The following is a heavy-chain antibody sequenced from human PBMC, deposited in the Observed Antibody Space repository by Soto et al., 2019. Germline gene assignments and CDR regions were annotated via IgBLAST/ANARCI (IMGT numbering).Heavy chain of an antibody. CDR2: INHSGST. D-gene: IGHD3-3*01. J-gene: IGHJ3*02. Sequence: QVQLQQWGAGLLKPSETLSLTCAVYGGSLSGYYWSWIRQPPGKGLELIGEINHSGSTNYNPSLKSRVTISVDTSKNQFSLKLSSVTAADTAVYYCARGGRGFLWSGDPSAFDIWGQGTLVTVSS. CDR1: GGSLSGYY. V-gene: IGHV4-34*01. CDR3: ARGGRGFLWSGDPSAFDI.